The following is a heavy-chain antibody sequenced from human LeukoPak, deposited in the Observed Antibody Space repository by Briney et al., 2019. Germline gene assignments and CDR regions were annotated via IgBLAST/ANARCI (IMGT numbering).Heavy chain of an antibody. V-gene: IGHV1-46*01. CDR3: ARDRIIGVHFDY. J-gene: IGHJ4*02. CDR2: INPSGGST. CDR1: GYTFTSYY. Sequence: ASVKVSCTASGYTFTSYYMHWVRQAPGQGLEWMGIINPSGGSTSYAQKFQGRVTMTRDTSTSTVYMELSSLRSEDTAVYYCARDRIIGVHFDYWGQGTLVTVSA.